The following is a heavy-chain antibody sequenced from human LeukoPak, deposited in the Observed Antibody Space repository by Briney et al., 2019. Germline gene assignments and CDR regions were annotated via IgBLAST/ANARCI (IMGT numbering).Heavy chain of an antibody. CDR2: MNPNSGNT. J-gene: IGHJ4*02. CDR1: GGTFSSYA. Sequence: GASVKVSCKASGGTFSSYAISWVRQAPGQGLEWMGWMNPNSGNTGYAQKFQGRVTMTRNTSISTAYMELSSLRSEDTAVYYCARGRVLLWFGELFGYYFDYWGQGTLVTVSS. V-gene: IGHV1-8*02. CDR3: ARGRVLLWFGELFGYYFDY. D-gene: IGHD3-10*01.